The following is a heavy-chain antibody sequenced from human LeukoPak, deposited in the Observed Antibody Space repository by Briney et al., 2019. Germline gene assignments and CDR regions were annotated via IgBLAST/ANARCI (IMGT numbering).Heavy chain of an antibody. V-gene: IGHV1-69*13. CDR1: GGTFSSYA. Sequence: GASVKVSCKASGGTFSSYAISWVRQAPGQGLEWMGGIIPIFGTANYAQKFQGRVTITADESTSTAYMELSSLRSEDTAVYYCARVGSLRTGYYYGMDVWGQGTTVTVSS. CDR3: ARVGSLRTGYYYGMDV. CDR2: IIPIFGTA. J-gene: IGHJ6*02. D-gene: IGHD4-17*01.